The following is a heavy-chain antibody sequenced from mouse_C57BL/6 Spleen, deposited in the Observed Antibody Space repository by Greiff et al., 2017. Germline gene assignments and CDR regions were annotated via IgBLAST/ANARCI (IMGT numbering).Heavy chain of an antibody. Sequence: EVQLVESGGGLVKPGGSLKLSCAASGFTFSSYAMSWVRQTPEKRLEWVATISDGGSYTYYPDNVKGRFTISRDNAKNNLYLQMSHLKSEDTAMDYCARDWDEAMDYWGQGTSVTVSS. CDR2: ISDGGSYT. J-gene: IGHJ4*01. CDR3: ARDWDEAMDY. V-gene: IGHV5-4*01. CDR1: GFTFSSYA. D-gene: IGHD4-1*01.